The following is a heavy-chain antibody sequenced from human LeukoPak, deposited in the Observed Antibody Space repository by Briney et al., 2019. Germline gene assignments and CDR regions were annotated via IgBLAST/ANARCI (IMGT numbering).Heavy chain of an antibody. Sequence: GGSLRLSCAASGFTFSDYYMSWIRQAPGKGLEWVSYISSSGSTIYYADSVKGRFTIPRDNAKNSLYLQMNSLRAEDTAVYYCARTDFWSGSALDYWGQGTLVTVSS. CDR3: ARTDFWSGSALDY. CDR2: ISSSGSTI. V-gene: IGHV3-11*01. CDR1: GFTFSDYY. D-gene: IGHD3-3*01. J-gene: IGHJ4*02.